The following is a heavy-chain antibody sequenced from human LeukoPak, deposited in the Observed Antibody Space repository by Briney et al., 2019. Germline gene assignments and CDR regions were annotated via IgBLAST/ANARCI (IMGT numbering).Heavy chain of an antibody. V-gene: IGHV3-23*01. CDR3: AKADYGSGTYGAFDY. CDR2: ISGRGGRT. J-gene: IGHJ4*02. D-gene: IGHD3-10*01. Sequence: GGSLRLSCAASGFTFSSHGMNWVRQAPGKGLEWVSAISGRGGRTYYADSVKGRFTISRDTSKNTLYLQMNSLRAEDTAIYYCAKADYGSGTYGAFDYWGQGTLVTVSS. CDR1: GFTFSSHG.